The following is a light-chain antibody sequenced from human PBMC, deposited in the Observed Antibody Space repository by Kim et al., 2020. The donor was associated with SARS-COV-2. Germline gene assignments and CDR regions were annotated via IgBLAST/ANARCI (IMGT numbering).Light chain of an antibody. J-gene: IGKJ1*01. Sequence: DIVMTQSPLSLPVTPGEPASISCRSSQILLHSDGYHYLDWYLQKPGQSPQLLIYLGSNRASGVPDRFSGSGSGTDFILKISRVETEDVGIYYCMQALQTPTFGQGTKVDIK. V-gene: IGKV2-28*01. CDR2: LGS. CDR3: MQALQTPT. CDR1: QILLHSDGYHY.